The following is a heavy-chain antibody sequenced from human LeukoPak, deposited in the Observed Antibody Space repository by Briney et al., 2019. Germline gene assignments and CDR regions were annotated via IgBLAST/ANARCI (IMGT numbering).Heavy chain of an antibody. D-gene: IGHD6-13*01. J-gene: IGHJ4*02. CDR3: ERGLAAANYYFDY. CDR1: GGSFSGYY. CDR2: INHSGST. Sequence: SETLSLTCAVYGGSFSGYYWSWIRQPPGKGPEWIGEINHSGSTNYNPSLKSRVTISVDTSKNRFSLKLSSVTAADTAVYYCERGLAAANYYFDYWGQGTLVTVSS. V-gene: IGHV4-34*01.